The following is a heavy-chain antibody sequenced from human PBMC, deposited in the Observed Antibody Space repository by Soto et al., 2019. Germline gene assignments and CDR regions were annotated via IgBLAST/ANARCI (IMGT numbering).Heavy chain of an antibody. CDR1: GGTFSRNT. Sequence: SVKVSCKASGGTFSRNTISWVRQAPGQGLEWMGGIMPIFGSANYAQKFQGRVTITADEYTRTVYMELSRLRSEDTAVYYYARQFDPDTSGYYYAYWGQGTLVTVSS. CDR2: IMPIFGSA. V-gene: IGHV1-69*13. J-gene: IGHJ4*02. D-gene: IGHD3-22*01. CDR3: ARQFDPDTSGYYYAY.